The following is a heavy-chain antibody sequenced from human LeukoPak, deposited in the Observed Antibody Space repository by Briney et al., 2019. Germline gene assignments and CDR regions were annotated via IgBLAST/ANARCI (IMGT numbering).Heavy chain of an antibody. CDR2: ISGSGGST. D-gene: IGHD4-17*01. CDR1: GFTFSSYA. J-gene: IGHJ6*04. Sequence: RGSLRLSCAASGFTFSSYAMSWVRQAPGKGLEWVSAISGSGGSTYYADSVKGRFTISRGNSKNTLYLQMNSLRAEDTAVYYCAKGDYGDYYYYGMDVWGKGTTVTVSS. CDR3: AKGDYGDYYYYGMDV. V-gene: IGHV3-23*01.